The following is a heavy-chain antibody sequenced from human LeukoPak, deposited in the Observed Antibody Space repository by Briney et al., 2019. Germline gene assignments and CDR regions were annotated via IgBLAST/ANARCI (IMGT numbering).Heavy chain of an antibody. V-gene: IGHV3-23*01. D-gene: IGHD5-12*01. CDR3: AKWGGYEIYYYYYMDV. CDR2: ISGSGGST. J-gene: IGHJ6*03. Sequence: GGSLRLSCAASGTFSSYSMNWVRQAPGKGLEWVSGISGSGGSTYYADSVKGRFTISRGNSKNTLYLQMNSLRAEDTAVYYCAKWGGYEIYYYYYMDVWGKGTTVTVSS. CDR1: GTFSSYS.